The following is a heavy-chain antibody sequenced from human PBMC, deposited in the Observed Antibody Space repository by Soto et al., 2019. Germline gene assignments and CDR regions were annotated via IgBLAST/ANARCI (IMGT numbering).Heavy chain of an antibody. J-gene: IGHJ5*02. V-gene: IGHV3-23*01. CDR3: AKDREEDIAAAGNCFDT. Sequence: GGSLRLSCAASGFTFSSSAMSWVRQAPGKGLEWVSAIRGSGGSTYYADSVKGRFTIARENSKNTLYLQMNSLRAEDTAVYYCAKDREEDIAAAGNCFDTWGQGTMVTVSS. D-gene: IGHD6-13*01. CDR1: GFTFSSSA. CDR2: IRGSGGST.